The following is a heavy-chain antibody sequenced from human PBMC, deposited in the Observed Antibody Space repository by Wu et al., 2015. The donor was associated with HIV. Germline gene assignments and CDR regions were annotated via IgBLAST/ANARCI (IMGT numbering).Heavy chain of an antibody. D-gene: IGHD3-22*01. J-gene: IGHJ3*02. Sequence: QVQLVQSGAEVKKPGAPMKVSCKASGYTFTGYYMHWVRQAPGQGLEWMGWINPNGGGTNYAQKFQGRVIMTRDTSITTAYMELSSLRSDDTAVYYCARVKFNYYDSSVNYGAASDAFDIWAKGQWS. CDR2: INPNGGGT. V-gene: IGHV1-2*02. CDR3: ARVKFNYYDSSVNYGAASDAFDI. CDR1: GYTFTGYY.